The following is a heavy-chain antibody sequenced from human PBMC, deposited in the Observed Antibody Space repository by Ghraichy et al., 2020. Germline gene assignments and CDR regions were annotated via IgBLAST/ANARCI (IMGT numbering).Heavy chain of an antibody. Sequence: SETLSLTCTVSGGSISSYYWSWIRQPPGKGLEWIGYIYYSGSTNYNPSLKSRVTISVDTSKNQFSLKLSSVTAADTAVYYCARVYIVVVPAAIHNWFDPWGQGTLVTVSS. D-gene: IGHD2-2*02. CDR2: IYYSGST. V-gene: IGHV4-59*01. CDR3: ARVYIVVVPAAIHNWFDP. J-gene: IGHJ5*02. CDR1: GGSISSYY.